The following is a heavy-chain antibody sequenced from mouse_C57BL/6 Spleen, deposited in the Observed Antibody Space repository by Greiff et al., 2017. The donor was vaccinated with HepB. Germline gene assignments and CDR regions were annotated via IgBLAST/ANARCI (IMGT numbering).Heavy chain of an antibody. V-gene: IGHV1-50*01. D-gene: IGHD1-1*01. CDR2: IDPSDSYT. Sequence: QVQLQQPGAELVKPGASVKLSCKASGYTFTSYWMQWVKQRPGQGLEWIGAIDPSDSYTNYNQKFKGKATLTVDTSSSTAYMQLSSLTSEDSAVYYCARGTTGEYFDVWGTVTTVTVSS. J-gene: IGHJ1*03. CDR1: GYTFTSYW. CDR3: ARGTTGEYFDV.